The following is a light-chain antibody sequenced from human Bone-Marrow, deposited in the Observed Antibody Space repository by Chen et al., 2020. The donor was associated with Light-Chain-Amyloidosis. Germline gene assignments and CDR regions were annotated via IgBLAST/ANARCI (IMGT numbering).Light chain of an antibody. CDR2: KDS. CDR3: QSADSSGTLWV. Sequence: SYELTQPPSVSVSPGQTARITCSGAALPKQYAYWYQQKPGQAPVLVIYKDSERPSGIPERFSGSSSGTTVTLTISGVQAEDEADYCCQSADSSGTLWVFGGGTKLTVL. V-gene: IGLV3-25*03. J-gene: IGLJ3*02. CDR1: ALPKQY.